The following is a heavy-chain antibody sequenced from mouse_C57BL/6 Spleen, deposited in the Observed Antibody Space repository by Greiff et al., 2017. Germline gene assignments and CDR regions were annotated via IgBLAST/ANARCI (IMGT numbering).Heavy chain of an antibody. CDR2: ISSGSSTI. Sequence: EVQRVESGGGLVKPGGSLKLSCAASGFTFSDYGMHWVRQAPEKGLEWVAYISSGSSTIYDADTVKGRFTISRDNAKNTLFLQMTSLRSEDTAMYYCARHGYYAMDYWGQGTSVTVSS. CDR3: ARHGYYAMDY. J-gene: IGHJ4*01. CDR1: GFTFSDYG. V-gene: IGHV5-17*01.